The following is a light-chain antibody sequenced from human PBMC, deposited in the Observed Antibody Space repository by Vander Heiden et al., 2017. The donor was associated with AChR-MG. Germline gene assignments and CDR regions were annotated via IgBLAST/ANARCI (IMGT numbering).Light chain of an antibody. CDR1: TPNIGGGYD. J-gene: IGLJ1*01. V-gene: IGLV1-40*01. CDR2: DKH. Sequence: QSVLTQPPSVSGAAGQRGTISCTGSTPNIGGGYDVHWDQQLPGRAPTLLIQDKHIRPSGVPDRFSGSKSGTSASLTITGLQAEDEADYHCLSYDSSRGGFYVFGSGTRVTVL. CDR3: LSYDSSRGGFYV.